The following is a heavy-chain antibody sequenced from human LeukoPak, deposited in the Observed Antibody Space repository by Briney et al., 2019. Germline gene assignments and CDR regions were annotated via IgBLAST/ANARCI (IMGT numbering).Heavy chain of an antibody. CDR3: AKGGYCSSTSCYVGWFDP. Sequence: GGSLRLSCAASGFTFSSYVMNWVRQAPGKGLEWVSVISGGGGSTYYADSVKGRFTISRDNSKYTLFLRMNSLRAEDTAVYYCAKGGYCSSTSCYVGWFDPWGQGTLVTVS. V-gene: IGHV3-23*01. CDR1: GFTFSSYV. D-gene: IGHD2-2*01. CDR2: ISGGGGST. J-gene: IGHJ5*02.